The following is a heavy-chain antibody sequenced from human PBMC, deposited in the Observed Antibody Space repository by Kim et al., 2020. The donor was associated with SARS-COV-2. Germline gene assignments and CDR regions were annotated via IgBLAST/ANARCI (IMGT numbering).Heavy chain of an antibody. CDR1: GGSISSSSYY. CDR2: IYYSGST. CDR3: ARRQEWIQLWYFDY. V-gene: IGHV4-39*01. Sequence: SETLSLTCTVSGGSISSSSYYWGWIRQPPGKGLEWIGSIYYSGSTYYNPSLKSRVTISVDTSKNQFSLKLSSVTAADTAVYYCARRQEWIQLWYFDYWGQATLVTGSS. D-gene: IGHD5-18*01. J-gene: IGHJ4*02.